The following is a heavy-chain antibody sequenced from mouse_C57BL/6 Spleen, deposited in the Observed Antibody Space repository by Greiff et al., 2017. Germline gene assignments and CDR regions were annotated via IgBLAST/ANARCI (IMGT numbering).Heavy chain of an antibody. Sequence: QVQLKESGAELVRPGTSVKMSCKASGYTFTNFWIGWAKQRPGHGLEWIGDIYPGGGYTNYNEKFKGKATLTADKSSSTAYMQFSSLTSEDSAIYYCARELGSYYAMDYWGQGTSVTVSS. V-gene: IGHV1-63*01. CDR3: ARELGSYYAMDY. J-gene: IGHJ4*01. D-gene: IGHD4-1*01. CDR2: IYPGGGYT. CDR1: GYTFTNFW.